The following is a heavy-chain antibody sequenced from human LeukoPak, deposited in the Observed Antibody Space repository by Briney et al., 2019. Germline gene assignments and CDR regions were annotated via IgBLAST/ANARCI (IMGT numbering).Heavy chain of an antibody. CDR2: ISRDSGYT. V-gene: IGHV3-43*02. CDR3: AKVAYSTSADY. Sequence: GGSLRLSCAASGFTFDDYAMHWVRQAPGRGLEWVSLISRDSGYTYYAASVKGRFIISRDNSKNSLYLQMNSLRTEDTALYYCAKVAYSTSADYWGQGTLVTVSS. J-gene: IGHJ4*02. CDR1: GFTFDDYA. D-gene: IGHD6-6*01.